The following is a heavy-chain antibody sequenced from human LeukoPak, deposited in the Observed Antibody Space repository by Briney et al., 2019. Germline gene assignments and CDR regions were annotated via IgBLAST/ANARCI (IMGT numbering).Heavy chain of an antibody. Sequence: SETLSLTCTVSGGSISSYYWSWIRQPPGKGLEWIGYIYYSGSTNYNPSLRSRVTISVDTSKSQFSLKLSSMTAADTAVYYCARGGTAGAPYNLFDPWGQGTLVTVSS. V-gene: IGHV4-59*01. CDR3: ARGGTAGAPYNLFDP. CDR1: GGSISSYY. J-gene: IGHJ5*02. CDR2: IYYSGST. D-gene: IGHD1-26*01.